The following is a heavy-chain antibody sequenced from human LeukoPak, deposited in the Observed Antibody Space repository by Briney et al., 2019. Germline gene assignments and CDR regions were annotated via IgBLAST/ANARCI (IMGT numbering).Heavy chain of an antibody. CDR2: ISYDGSNK. Sequence: GGSLRLSCAASGFTFSSYAMHWVRQAPGKGLEWVAVISYDGSNKYYADSVKGRFTISRDNSKNTLYLQMNSLRAEDTAVYYCARGGGAHGGGDLDYWGQGTTVTVSS. J-gene: IGHJ4*03. CDR3: ARGGGAHGGGDLDY. D-gene: IGHD2-21*01. V-gene: IGHV3-30-3*01. CDR1: GFTFSSYA.